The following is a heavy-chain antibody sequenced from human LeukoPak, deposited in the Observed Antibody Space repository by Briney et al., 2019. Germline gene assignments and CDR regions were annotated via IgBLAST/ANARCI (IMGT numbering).Heavy chain of an antibody. J-gene: IGHJ5*02. CDR2: IYPNNGGT. CDR1: GYPFTAYY. V-gene: IGHV1-2*02. Sequence: ASVKVSCKASGYPFTAYYIHWVRQAPGQGLEWMGWIYPNNGGTNYAQKFQGRVTMTRDTSISTAYMELSGLRSDDTAVYYCARDYRLRFLEWLLYWFDPWGQGTLVTVSS. CDR3: ARDYRLRFLEWLLYWFDP. D-gene: IGHD3-3*01.